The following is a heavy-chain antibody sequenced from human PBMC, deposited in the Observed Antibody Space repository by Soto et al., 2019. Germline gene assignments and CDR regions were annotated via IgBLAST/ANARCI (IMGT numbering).Heavy chain of an antibody. D-gene: IGHD1-26*01. CDR1: GFTFSSYG. Sequence: QVQLVESGGGVVQPGRSLRLSCAASGFTFSSYGMHWVRQAPGKGLEWVALIRYDGSNKYYADSVKGRFTISRDNSKNTLYLQMNSLRAEDTAVYYCARDQGAYAEYFQHWGQGTLVTVSS. J-gene: IGHJ1*01. CDR2: IRYDGSNK. CDR3: ARDQGAYAEYFQH. V-gene: IGHV3-33*01.